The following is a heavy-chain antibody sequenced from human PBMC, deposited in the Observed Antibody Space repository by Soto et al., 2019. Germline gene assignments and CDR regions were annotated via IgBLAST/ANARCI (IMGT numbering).Heavy chain of an antibody. CDR3: AHQSSGFPLNH. D-gene: IGHD3-22*01. V-gene: IGHV2-5*02. J-gene: IGHJ4*02. CDR1: GFSLSTSGVG. CDR2: IYWDGDK. Sequence: QITLKESGPTLVKPTQTLTLTCTFSGFSLSTSGVGVGWIRQPPGKALEWLAIIYWDGDKRYSPSLKGRLIINKDHSKNQVVLTMNNMDPVGTATFYCAHQSSGFPLNHRGQGTLVNGSS.